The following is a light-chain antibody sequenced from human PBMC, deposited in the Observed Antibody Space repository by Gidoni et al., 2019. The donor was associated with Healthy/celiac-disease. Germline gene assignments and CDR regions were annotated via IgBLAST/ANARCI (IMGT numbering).Light chain of an antibody. CDR1: QGISSY. CDR3: QQLNSYSLT. Sequence: DIQLTQSPSFLSASVGDRVTITCRASQGISSYLAWYQQKPGKDPKLLIYAASTLQSGVPSRFSGSGSETEFTLTINSLQPEDFATYYCQQLNSYSLTFGPGTKVDIK. CDR2: AAS. V-gene: IGKV1-9*01. J-gene: IGKJ3*01.